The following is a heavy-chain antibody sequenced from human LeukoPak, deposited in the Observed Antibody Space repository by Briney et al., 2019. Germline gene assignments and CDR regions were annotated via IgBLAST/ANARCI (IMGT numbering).Heavy chain of an antibody. Sequence: SQTLSLTCTVSGASISTGNYYWTWIRQPAGKGLEWIGRMYTSGSTSYNPSLRSRVTMSLDTSKNQFSLKLSSVTAADTAVYYCARDPLDHYYDSSGYYGGDAFDIWGQGTMVTVSS. CDR3: ARDPLDHYYDSSGYYGGDAFDI. CDR2: MYTSGST. CDR1: GASISTGNYY. J-gene: IGHJ3*02. D-gene: IGHD3-22*01. V-gene: IGHV4-61*02.